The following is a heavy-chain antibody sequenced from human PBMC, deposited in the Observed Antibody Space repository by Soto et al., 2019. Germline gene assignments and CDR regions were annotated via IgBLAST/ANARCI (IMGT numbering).Heavy chain of an antibody. V-gene: IGHV4-39*01. CDR1: GGSISSSSYY. J-gene: IGHJ2*01. Sequence: QLQLQESGPGLVKPSETLSLTCTVSGGSISSSSYYWGWIRQPPGKGLEWIGSIYYSGSTYYNPSLKSRVTISVDTSKNQFSLKLSSVTAADTAVYYCARPGYYDSSGYRNYWYFDLWGRGTLVTVSS. CDR2: IYYSGST. CDR3: ARPGYYDSSGYRNYWYFDL. D-gene: IGHD3-22*01.